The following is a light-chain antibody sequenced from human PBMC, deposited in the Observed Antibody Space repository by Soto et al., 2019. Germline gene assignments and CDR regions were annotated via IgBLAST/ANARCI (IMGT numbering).Light chain of an antibody. Sequence: QSVLTQPASVSGSPGQSITISCTGTSSDVGAYNYVSWYQQHPGKVPKLMIYDVSDRPSGVSNRFSGSKSGNTASLTISGRQAEDEADYYCSSFTRSNSYVFGTGTKVTVL. CDR3: SSFTRSNSYV. J-gene: IGLJ1*01. CDR2: DVS. CDR1: SSDVGAYNY. V-gene: IGLV2-14*03.